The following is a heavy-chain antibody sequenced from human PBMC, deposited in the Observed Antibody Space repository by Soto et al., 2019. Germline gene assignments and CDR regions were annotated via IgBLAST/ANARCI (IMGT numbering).Heavy chain of an antibody. D-gene: IGHD1-1*01. CDR2: ITATADTT. CDR1: GFMFSSYS. J-gene: IGHJ4*02. Sequence: PGGSLRLSCADPGFMFSSYSMSWVHQTPGKALGWVAAITATADTTYYADSVTGCFTIASENSKKTHYLQTAIVRSEDTAMYYCGSMNGYFEYWGQGTPVTVSS. CDR3: GSMNGYFEY. V-gene: IGHV3-23*01.